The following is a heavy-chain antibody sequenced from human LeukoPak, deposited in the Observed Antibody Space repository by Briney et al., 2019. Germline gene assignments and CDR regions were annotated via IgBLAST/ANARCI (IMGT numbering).Heavy chain of an antibody. CDR3: TRQGITIFGVVTPYYYYMDV. CDR1: GFTFSGSA. CDR2: IRSKANSYAT. V-gene: IGHV3-73*01. D-gene: IGHD3-3*01. J-gene: IGHJ6*03. Sequence: PGGSLRLSCAASGFTFSGSAMYWVRQASGKGLEWVGRIRSKANSYATAYAASVKGRFTISRDDSKNTAYLQMNSLKTEDTAVYYCTRQGITIFGVVTPYYYYMDVWGKGTTVTVSS.